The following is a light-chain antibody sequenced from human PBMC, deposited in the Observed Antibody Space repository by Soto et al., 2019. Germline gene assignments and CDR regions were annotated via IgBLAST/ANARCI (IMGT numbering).Light chain of an antibody. CDR2: GAS. V-gene: IGKV3-20*01. CDR3: QQYGSSSWT. Sequence: EIVLTQSPGTLSLSPGERVTLSCRASQSVSSSYLAWYQQKPGQAPRLFIYGASSRATGIPDRFSGSGSGTDFTLTIGRLEPEDFAVYYCQQYGSSSWTFGQGTKVEIK. CDR1: QSVSSSY. J-gene: IGKJ1*01.